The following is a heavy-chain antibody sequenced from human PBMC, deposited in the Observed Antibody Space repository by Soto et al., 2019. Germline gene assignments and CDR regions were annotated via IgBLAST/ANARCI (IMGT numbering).Heavy chain of an antibody. CDR3: ARGYDFWAGPYYYYYGMDV. D-gene: IGHD3-3*01. CDR2: IYPGDSDT. V-gene: IGHV5-51*01. CDR1: GYSFTSYW. Sequence: GESLNISCKGSGYSFTSYWIGWVRQMPGKGLEWMGIIYPGDSDTRYSPSFQGQVTISADKSISTAYLQWSSLKASDTAMYYCARGYDFWAGPYYYYYGMDVWGQGTTVTVSS. J-gene: IGHJ6*02.